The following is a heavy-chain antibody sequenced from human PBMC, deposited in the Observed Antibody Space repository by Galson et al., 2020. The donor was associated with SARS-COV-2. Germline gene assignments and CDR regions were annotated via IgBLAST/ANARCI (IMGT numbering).Heavy chain of an antibody. D-gene: IGHD1-26*01. CDR2: LYPGDSDT. CDR3: ARSPTSPTNFYYHDS. J-gene: IGHJ4*02. V-gene: IGHV5-51*01. CDR1: GYSSSSYW. Sequence: GGSLRLSCTTSGYSSSSYWIAWVRQTPGKGLDWMGILYPGDSDTRYNPAFRGQITISADTSIRTAYLQWRSLKASDTATYYCARSPTSPTNFYYHDSWGQGTLVTVSS.